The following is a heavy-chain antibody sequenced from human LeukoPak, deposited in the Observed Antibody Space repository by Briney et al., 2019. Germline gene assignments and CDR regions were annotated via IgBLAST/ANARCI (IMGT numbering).Heavy chain of an antibody. CDR2: IYTSGST. J-gene: IGHJ4*02. V-gene: IGHV4-61*02. D-gene: IGHD1-1*01. CDR1: GGSISSGSYY. CDR3: ARDVGNEFDY. Sequence: SQTMSLTCTVSGGSISSGSYYWSWIRQPAVKGLEWIGRIYTSGSTNYNPSLKSRVTMPVDTSKNQFSLKLSSVTAADTAVYYCARDVGNEFDYWGQGTLVTVSS.